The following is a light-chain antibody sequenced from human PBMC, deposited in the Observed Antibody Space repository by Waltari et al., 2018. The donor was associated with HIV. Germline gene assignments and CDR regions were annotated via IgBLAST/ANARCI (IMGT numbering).Light chain of an antibody. J-gene: IGKJ2*01. CDR3: QQTYSIPYT. Sequence: DIQMTQSPSSLSAFVVARVIITCWASQTTSTYLNWYQQKPGKAPNLLISDASSLQSGVPPRFSGSGFGTDFTLTISSLQPEDFATYFCQQTYSIPYTFGQGTKLEIK. CDR2: DAS. CDR1: QTTSTY. V-gene: IGKV1-39*01.